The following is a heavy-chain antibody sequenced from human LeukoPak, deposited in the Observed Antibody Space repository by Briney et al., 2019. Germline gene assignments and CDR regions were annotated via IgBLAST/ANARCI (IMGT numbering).Heavy chain of an antibody. CDR1: GYTFTSYY. J-gene: IGHJ4*02. CDR3: ARDYCSGGSCYSLFDY. CDR2: INPSGGST. D-gene: IGHD2-15*01. V-gene: IGHV1-46*01. Sequence: ASVKVSCKASGYTFTSYYMHWVRQAPGQGLEWMGIINPSGGSTSYAQKFQGRVTMTRDMSTSTVYMELSSLRSENTAVYYCARDYCSGGSCYSLFDYWDQGTLVTVSS.